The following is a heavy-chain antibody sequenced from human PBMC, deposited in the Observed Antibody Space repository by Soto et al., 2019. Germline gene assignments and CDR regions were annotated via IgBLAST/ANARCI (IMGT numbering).Heavy chain of an antibody. CDR3: AKYLLGPGRADGMDV. CDR2: ISYDGSNK. D-gene: IGHD7-27*01. J-gene: IGHJ6*02. Sequence: QVQLVESGGGVVQPGRSLRLSCAASGFTFSSYGMHWVRQAPGKGLEWVAVISYDGSNKYYADSVKGRFTISRDNSKNTLYLQMNSLRAEDTAVYYCAKYLLGPGRADGMDVWGQGTTVTVSS. CDR1: GFTFSSYG. V-gene: IGHV3-30*18.